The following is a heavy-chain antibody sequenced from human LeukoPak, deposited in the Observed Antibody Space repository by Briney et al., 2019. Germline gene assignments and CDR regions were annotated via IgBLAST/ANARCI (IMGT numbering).Heavy chain of an antibody. V-gene: IGHV3-30*18. J-gene: IGHJ4*02. CDR2: ISYDGVNK. CDR3: AKDPSTYYDYVWGTSIDY. CDR1: GLTFSSYG. Sequence: GGSLTLSCVPSGLTFSSYGMQWVRQAPGKGLEWVVDISYDGVNKYYSDCVKGRFTISRDNSKTTLYLQMNSLRAEDTAVYYCAKDPSTYYDYVWGTSIDYWGQGTLVTVSS. D-gene: IGHD3-16*01.